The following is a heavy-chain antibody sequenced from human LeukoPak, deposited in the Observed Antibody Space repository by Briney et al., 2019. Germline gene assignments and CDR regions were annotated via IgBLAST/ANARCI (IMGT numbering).Heavy chain of an antibody. J-gene: IGHJ4*02. CDR1: RGTLSRFA. D-gene: IGHD3-10*01. CDR2: IIAIFGIA. CDR3: ARAGTMVRGVMRKYYFDY. Sequence: SVKVSCKASRGTLSRFAISCVRQAPGQGLEWMGGIIAIFGIANYAQKLRGRVTLTADKSTSTAYMDLSSVRSEYTAMYFCARAGTMVRGVMRKYYFDYWGQGTLVTVSS. V-gene: IGHV1-69*10.